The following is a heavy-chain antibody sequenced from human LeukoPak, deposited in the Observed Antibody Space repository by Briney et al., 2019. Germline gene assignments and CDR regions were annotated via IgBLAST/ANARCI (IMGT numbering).Heavy chain of an antibody. CDR2: IYYSGST. V-gene: IGHV4-59*01. D-gene: IGHD6-6*01. J-gene: IGHJ4*02. CDR3: AREAGDSSSHLDY. Sequence: PSETLSLTCTASGGSISSYYWSWIRQPPGKGLEWIGCIYYSGSTNYNPSLKSRVTISVDTSKNQFSLKLSAVTAADTAVYYCAREAGDSSSHLDYWGREPWSPSPQ. CDR1: GGSISSYY.